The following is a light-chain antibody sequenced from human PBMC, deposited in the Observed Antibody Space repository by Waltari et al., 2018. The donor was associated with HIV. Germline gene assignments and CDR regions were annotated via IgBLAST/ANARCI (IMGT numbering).Light chain of an antibody. CDR1: SSDVGGYTY. Sequence: QSALTQPPSASGSPGQSVTISFTGTSSDVGGYTYVSWYQQHPGKAPKLMIYEVSKRPSGVPDRFSGSKSGNTASLTVSGLQAEDEADYYCSSYAGSNNWVFGGGTKLTVL. J-gene: IGLJ3*02. V-gene: IGLV2-8*01. CDR2: EVS. CDR3: SSYAGSNNWV.